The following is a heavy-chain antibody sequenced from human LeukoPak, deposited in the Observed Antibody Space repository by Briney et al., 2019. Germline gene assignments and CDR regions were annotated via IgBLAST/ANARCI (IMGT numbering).Heavy chain of an antibody. CDR2: IFYSGNT. V-gene: IGHV4-59*08. CDR3: ARHTTVVPPHYFDY. Sequence: SETLSLTCTVSGAPISSYYWSWIRQPPGEGLEWIGYIFYSGNTNYNPSLKSRVTMSLGTSKNLFSLRLTSVTAADTAVYYCARHTTVVPPHYFDYWGQGALVTVSS. J-gene: IGHJ4*02. CDR1: GAPISSYY. D-gene: IGHD4-17*01.